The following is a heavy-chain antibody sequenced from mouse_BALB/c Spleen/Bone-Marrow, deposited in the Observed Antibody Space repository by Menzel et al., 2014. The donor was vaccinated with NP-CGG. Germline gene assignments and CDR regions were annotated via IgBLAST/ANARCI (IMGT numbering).Heavy chain of an antibody. CDR1: GFTFSSYT. V-gene: IGHV5-6-4*01. CDR3: TRDGKGNYDYAMDY. J-gene: IGHJ4*01. CDR2: ISSGGSYT. Sequence: EVKLMESGGGLVKPGGSLKLSCAASGFTFSSYTMPWVRQTPEKRLEWVATISSGGSYTYYPDSVKGRFTISRDNAKNTLYLQMSSLKSEDTAMYYCTRDGKGNYDYAMDYWGQGTSVTVSS. D-gene: IGHD2-1*01.